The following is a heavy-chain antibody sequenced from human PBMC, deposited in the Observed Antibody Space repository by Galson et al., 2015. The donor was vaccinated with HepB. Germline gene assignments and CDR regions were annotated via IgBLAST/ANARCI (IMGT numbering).Heavy chain of an antibody. Sequence: SLRLSCAASGFTFSSYAMHWVRQAPGKGLEWVAVISYDGSNKYYADSVKGRFTISRDNSKNTLYLQMNSLRAEDTAVYYCARVYGDYVSGYSLDAFDIWGQGTMVTVSS. CDR1: GFTFSSYA. CDR3: ARVYGDYVSGYSLDAFDI. V-gene: IGHV3-30*04. CDR2: ISYDGSNK. J-gene: IGHJ3*02. D-gene: IGHD4-17*01.